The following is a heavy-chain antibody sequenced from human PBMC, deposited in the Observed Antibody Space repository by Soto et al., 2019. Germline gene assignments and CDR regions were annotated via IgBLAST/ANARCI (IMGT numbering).Heavy chain of an antibody. CDR3: AKDLWGYSSSSINWFDP. CDR2: ISYDGSNK. CDR1: GFTFSSYG. D-gene: IGHD6-6*01. V-gene: IGHV3-30*18. J-gene: IGHJ5*02. Sequence: GGSLILSCAASGFTFSSYGMHWVRQAPGKGLEWVAVISYDGSNKYYADSVKGRFTISRDNSKNTLYLQMNSLRAEDTAVYYCAKDLWGYSSSSINWFDPWGQGTLVTVSS.